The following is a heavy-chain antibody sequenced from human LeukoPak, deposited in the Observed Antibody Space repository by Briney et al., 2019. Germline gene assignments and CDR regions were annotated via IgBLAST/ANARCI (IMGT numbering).Heavy chain of an antibody. CDR2: INPSSGVT. V-gene: IGHV1-2*06. Sequence: GASVKVSCKASGYTFTGYYIHWIRQTAQQGLEWMGRINPSSGVTYVVQKFQGRVTMTRDKSNSTAFMEMSGLRSDDTAVYYCARRGFDYWGQGTLVTVSS. CDR1: GYTFTGYY. CDR3: ARRGFDY. J-gene: IGHJ4*02.